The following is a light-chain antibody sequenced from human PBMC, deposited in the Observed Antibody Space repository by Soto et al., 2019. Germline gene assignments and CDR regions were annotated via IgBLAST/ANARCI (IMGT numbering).Light chain of an antibody. Sequence: EIVLTQSPANLSVSPGDRATLSCRASQSVRSNLAWYQQKPGQAPRLLIFGATTRATNISARFTGRGAGTEFTLTISRLEPEDFAVYYCQQYGSSGTFGQGTKVDI. J-gene: IGKJ1*01. CDR2: GAT. V-gene: IGKV3-15*01. CDR1: QSVRSN. CDR3: QQYGSSGT.